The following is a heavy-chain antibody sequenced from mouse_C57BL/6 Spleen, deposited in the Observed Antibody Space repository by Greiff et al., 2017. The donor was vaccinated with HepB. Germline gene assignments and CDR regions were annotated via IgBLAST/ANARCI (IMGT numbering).Heavy chain of an antibody. V-gene: IGHV1-66*01. J-gene: IGHJ2*01. CDR1: GYSFTSYY. Sequence: VMLVESGPELVKPGASVKISCKASGYSFTSYYIHWVKQRPGQGLEWIGWIYPGSGNTKYNEKFKGKATLTADTSSSTAYMQLSSLTSEDSAVYYCAKGSGYWGQGTTLTVSS. D-gene: IGHD3-1*01. CDR3: AKGSGY. CDR2: IYPGSGNT.